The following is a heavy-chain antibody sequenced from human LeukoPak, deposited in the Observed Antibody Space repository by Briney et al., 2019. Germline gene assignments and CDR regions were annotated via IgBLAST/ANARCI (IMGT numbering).Heavy chain of an antibody. CDR2: IYYSGST. CDR1: GGSIRNYY. Sequence: PETLSPTRTVSGGSIRNYYWSWIRQPPGKGLEWIGYIYYSGSTNYNPSLKSRVTISADTSKNQFSLKLSSVTAADTAVYYCARGRSSTSLNYYYYYMDVWGKGNVVTVSS. D-gene: IGHD2-2*01. J-gene: IGHJ6*03. V-gene: IGHV4-59*01. CDR3: ARGRSSTSLNYYYYYMDV.